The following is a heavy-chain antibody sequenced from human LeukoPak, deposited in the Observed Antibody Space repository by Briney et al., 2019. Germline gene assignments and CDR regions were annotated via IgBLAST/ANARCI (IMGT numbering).Heavy chain of an antibody. Sequence: GGSLRLSCAASGFTFSDYYMSWIRQAPGKGLEWVSYISSSGSTIYYADSVKGRFTISRDNAKNSLYLQMNSLRAEDTAVYYYARAEYSGYDQRRPHYYYYGMDVWGQGTTVTVSS. CDR3: ARAEYSGYDQRRPHYYYYGMDV. J-gene: IGHJ6*02. CDR2: ISSSGSTI. V-gene: IGHV3-11*01. D-gene: IGHD5-12*01. CDR1: GFTFSDYY.